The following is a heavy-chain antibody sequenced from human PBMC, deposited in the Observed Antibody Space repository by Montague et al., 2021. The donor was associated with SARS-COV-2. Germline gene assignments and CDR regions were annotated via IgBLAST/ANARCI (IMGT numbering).Heavy chain of an antibody. V-gene: IGHV4-39*01. D-gene: IGHD6-13*01. CDR2: IYYSGST. CDR1: GGSISSSSYD. J-gene: IGHJ4*02. Sequence: SEILSLSCTVSGGSISSSSYDWGWVRQPPGKGLEWIGSIYYSGSTYYNPSLKSRVTISVDTSKNQFSLKLSSVTAADTAVYYCARPKYSSSWYVDYWGQGTLVTVSS. CDR3: ARPKYSSSWYVDY.